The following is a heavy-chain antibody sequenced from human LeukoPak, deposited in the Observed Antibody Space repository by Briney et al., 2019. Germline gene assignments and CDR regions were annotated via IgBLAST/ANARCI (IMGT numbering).Heavy chain of an antibody. CDR3: ARRAEWFSWTRLDAFDI. CDR1: GGSLKNFA. CDR2: FNHIYGTT. D-gene: IGHD3-3*01. V-gene: IGHV1-69*01. Sequence: GSSVKVSCKASGGSLKNFAISWVRQAPGQGPEWMGGFNHIYGTTSYAQKFQGRVTITVGDSTNIAYLDLSSLRSDDTALYYCARRAEWFSWTRLDAFDIWGQGTMVTVSS. J-gene: IGHJ3*02.